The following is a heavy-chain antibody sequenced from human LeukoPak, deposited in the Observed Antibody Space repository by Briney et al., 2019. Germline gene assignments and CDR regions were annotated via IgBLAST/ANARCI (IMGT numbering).Heavy chain of an antibody. J-gene: IGHJ4*02. CDR2: IYYSGST. CDR1: GASISSGGYY. V-gene: IGHV4-31*03. CDR3: AREGAGQAAYDY. D-gene: IGHD2-15*01. Sequence: SQTLSLTCTVSGASISSGGYYWSWIRQHPGKGLEWIGYIYYSGSTYYNPSLKSRVTISVDTSKNQFSLKLSSVTAADTAVYYCAREGAGQAAYDYWGQGTLVTVSS.